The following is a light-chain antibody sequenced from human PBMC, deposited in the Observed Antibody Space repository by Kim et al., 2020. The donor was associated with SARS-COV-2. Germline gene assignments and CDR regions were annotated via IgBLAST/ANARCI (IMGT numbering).Light chain of an antibody. CDR3: TSYTSSITWV. Sequence: GQSITISCAGTSTDVGGFNFVSWYQQHQGKAPKLIIFAVSKRPSGISNRFSGSKSGNTASLTISGLQAEDEANYYCTSYTSSITWVFGGGTQLTVL. CDR1: STDVGGFNF. CDR2: AVS. J-gene: IGLJ3*02. V-gene: IGLV2-14*04.